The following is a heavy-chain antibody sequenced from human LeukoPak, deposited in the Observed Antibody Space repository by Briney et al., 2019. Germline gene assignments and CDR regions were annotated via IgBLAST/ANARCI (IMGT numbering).Heavy chain of an antibody. V-gene: IGHV4-4*02. Sequence: SETLSLTCAVSGGSISSSHWWSWVRRPPGKGLEWIGSIYYSGSTYYNPSLKSRVTISVDTSKNQFSLNLSSVTAADTAVYYCARDVGARLPGFWGQGTLVTVSS. D-gene: IGHD6-6*01. CDR3: ARDVGARLPGF. CDR1: GGSISSSHW. J-gene: IGHJ4*02. CDR2: IYYSGST.